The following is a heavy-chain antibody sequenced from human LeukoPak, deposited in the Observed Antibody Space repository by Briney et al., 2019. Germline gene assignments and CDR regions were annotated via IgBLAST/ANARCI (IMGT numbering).Heavy chain of an antibody. Sequence: QTGGSLRLSCAASGFTFSDYWMTWVRQAPGKGLEWVANIDKDGSEKSYVDSVKGRFTISRDNAKNSLYLQMNSLRAEDTAVYFCPTSLVAHSNGWFGWDYWGQGILVTVSS. V-gene: IGHV3-7*01. CDR3: PTSLVAHSNGWFGWDY. J-gene: IGHJ4*02. CDR1: GFTFSDYW. D-gene: IGHD6-19*01. CDR2: IDKDGSEK.